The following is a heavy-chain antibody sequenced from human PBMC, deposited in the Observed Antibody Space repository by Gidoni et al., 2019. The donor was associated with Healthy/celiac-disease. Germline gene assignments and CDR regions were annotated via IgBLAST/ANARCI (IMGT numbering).Heavy chain of an antibody. CDR1: GFPFSSYG. V-gene: IGHV3-30*02. J-gene: IGHJ4*02. CDR2: IRYDGSNK. D-gene: IGHD1-1*01. Sequence: QVQLVESGGGVVQPGGSLRLSCAASGFPFSSYGMHWVRQAPGKGLEWVAFIRYDGSNKYYADSVKGRFTISRDNSKNTLYLQMNSLRAEDTAVYYCAKAPRGWKDENYWGQGTLVTVSS. CDR3: AKAPRGWKDENY.